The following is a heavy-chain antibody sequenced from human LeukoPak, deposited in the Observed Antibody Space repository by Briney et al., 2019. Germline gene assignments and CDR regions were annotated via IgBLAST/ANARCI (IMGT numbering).Heavy chain of an antibody. Sequence: GGSLRLSCAASGFTFSSYEMNWVRQAPGKGLEWLAYISGSGDLVHYADSVKGRFTISRDNAKNAVYLQMNSLRSEDTAVYYCARAFRVTMILLYYWGQGTLVTVSS. CDR1: GFTFSSYE. D-gene: IGHD3-22*01. J-gene: IGHJ4*02. CDR3: ARAFRVTMILLYY. V-gene: IGHV3-48*03. CDR2: ISGSGDLV.